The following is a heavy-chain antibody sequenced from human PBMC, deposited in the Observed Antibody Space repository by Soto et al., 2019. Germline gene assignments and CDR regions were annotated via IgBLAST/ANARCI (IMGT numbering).Heavy chain of an antibody. CDR3: ARDYTVVTPELDY. J-gene: IGHJ4*02. D-gene: IGHD2-21*02. V-gene: IGHV3-7*01. CDR2: IKQDGSEK. CDR1: GFTFSSYW. Sequence: GGSLRLSCAASGFTFSSYWMSWVRQAPGKGLEWVANIKQDGSEKYYVDSVKGRFTISRDNAKKSLYLQMNSLRAEDTAVYYCARDYTVVTPELDYWGQGTLVTVSS.